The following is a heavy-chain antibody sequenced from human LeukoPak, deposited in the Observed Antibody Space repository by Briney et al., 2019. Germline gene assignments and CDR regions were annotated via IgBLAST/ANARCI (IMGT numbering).Heavy chain of an antibody. J-gene: IGHJ4*02. Sequence: PGRSLRLSCAASGFSISRYGMHWVRQAPGKGLEWVSTMSSTSGRTYYADSVKGRFTISRDNARNTLDLQLNSLRADDTAVYYCAKGRGIALTGGVYYFDRWGQGTLVTVSS. D-gene: IGHD6-13*01. CDR1: GFSISRYG. V-gene: IGHV3-23*01. CDR3: AKGRGIALTGGVYYFDR. CDR2: MSSTSGRT.